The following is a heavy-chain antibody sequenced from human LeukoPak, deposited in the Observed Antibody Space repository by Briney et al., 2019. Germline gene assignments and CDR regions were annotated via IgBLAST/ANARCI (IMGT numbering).Heavy chain of an antibody. Sequence: GGSLRLSCAASGFTFSSYAMHWVRQAPGKGLEWVAVISYDGSNKYYADSVKGRFTISRDNSKNTLYLQMNSLRAEDTAVYYCARDYGQQLARYWGQGTLVTVSS. CDR2: ISYDGSNK. D-gene: IGHD6-13*01. V-gene: IGHV3-30-3*01. CDR1: GFTFSSYA. J-gene: IGHJ4*02. CDR3: ARDYGQQLARY.